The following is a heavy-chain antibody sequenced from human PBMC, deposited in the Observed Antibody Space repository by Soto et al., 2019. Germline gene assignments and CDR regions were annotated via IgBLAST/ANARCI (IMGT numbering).Heavy chain of an antibody. Sequence: GASVKDSCKASGYTFTSYDINSVRQATGQGLEWMGWMNPNSGNTGYAQKFQGRVTMTRNTSISTAYMELSSLRSEDTAVYRCARGWGYVLRFLEWLGPWFDYWGQGTLVTVSS. J-gene: IGHJ4*02. CDR3: ARGWGYVLRFLEWLGPWFDY. D-gene: IGHD3-3*01. CDR2: MNPNSGNT. CDR1: GYTFTSYD. V-gene: IGHV1-8*01.